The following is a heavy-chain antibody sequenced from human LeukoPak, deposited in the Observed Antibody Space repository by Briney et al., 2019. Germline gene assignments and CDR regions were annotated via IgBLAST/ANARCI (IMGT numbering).Heavy chain of an antibody. D-gene: IGHD6-6*01. J-gene: IGHJ3*02. CDR3: ASPSPRLAAPAFDI. CDR1: GGSISSSTW. Sequence: PSGTLSLTCAVSGGSISSSTWWSWVRQPPGKGLEWIGEINHSGSTNYNPSLKSRVTISVDTSKNQFSLKLSSVTAADTAVYYCASPSPRLAAPAFDIWGQGTMVTVSS. V-gene: IGHV4-4*02. CDR2: INHSGST.